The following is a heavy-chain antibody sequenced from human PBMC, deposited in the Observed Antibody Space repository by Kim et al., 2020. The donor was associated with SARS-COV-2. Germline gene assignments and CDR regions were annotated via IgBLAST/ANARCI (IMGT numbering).Heavy chain of an antibody. D-gene: IGHD3-10*01. Sequence: GGSLRLSCAASGFTFSSYAMSWVRQAPGKGLEWVSAISGSGGSTYYADSVKGRFTISRDNSKNTLYLQMNSLRAEDTAVYYCAKDVGLLWFGELFCFDYWGQGTLVTVSS. CDR3: AKDVGLLWFGELFCFDY. CDR2: ISGSGGST. J-gene: IGHJ4*02. V-gene: IGHV3-23*01. CDR1: GFTFSSYA.